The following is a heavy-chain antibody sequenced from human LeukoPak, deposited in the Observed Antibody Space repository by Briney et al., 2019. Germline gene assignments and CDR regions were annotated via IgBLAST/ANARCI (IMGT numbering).Heavy chain of an antibody. CDR2: ISSDGYRT. CDR1: GFPFSTYD. V-gene: IGHV3-30*18. D-gene: IGHD3-10*01. J-gene: IGHJ4*02. CDR3: AKGLGTGSVLARPLHY. Sequence: GGSLRLSCAASGFPFSTYDMHWVRQAPDKGLQWVAVISSDGYRTDYPDSVRGRFTISRDNFKDTVDLQMISVTAEDTAMYFCAKGLGTGSVLARPLHYWGQGTLVTVSS.